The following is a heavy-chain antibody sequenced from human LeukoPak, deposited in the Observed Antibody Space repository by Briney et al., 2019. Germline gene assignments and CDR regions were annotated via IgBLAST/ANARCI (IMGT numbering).Heavy chain of an antibody. Sequence: GGSLRLSCAASGFTFSSYSMNWVRQAPGKGLEWVSSISSSSSYIYYADSVKGRFTISRDNAKNSLYLQMNSLRAEDTAVYYCARVGDCSSTSCYGVDYWGQGTLVTVSS. V-gene: IGHV3-21*04. CDR1: GFTFSSYS. CDR3: ARVGDCSSTSCYGVDY. J-gene: IGHJ4*02. D-gene: IGHD2-2*01. CDR2: ISSSSSYI.